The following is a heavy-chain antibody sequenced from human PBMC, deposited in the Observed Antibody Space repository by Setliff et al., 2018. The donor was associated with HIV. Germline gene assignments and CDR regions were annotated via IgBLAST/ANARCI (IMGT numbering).Heavy chain of an antibody. D-gene: IGHD2-21*01. V-gene: IGHV4-61*09. Sequence: LSLTCTVSGGSLSSGHYYWSWIRQPAGKGLEWIGHIYSSGSTNYNPSLKSRVTISVDTSKNQFSLKLSSVTAADTAVYYCAKQYCGGDCYSDSYYYMDVWGKGTTVTVSS. CDR2: IYSSGST. J-gene: IGHJ6*03. CDR3: AKQYCGGDCYSDSYYYMDV. CDR1: GGSLSSGHYY.